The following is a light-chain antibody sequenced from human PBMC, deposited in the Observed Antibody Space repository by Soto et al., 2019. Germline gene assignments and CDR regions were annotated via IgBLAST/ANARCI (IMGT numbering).Light chain of an antibody. J-gene: IGKJ5*01. CDR2: GAT. CDR1: HDISNY. Sequence: DIQMTQSPSSLSASVGDRVTITCQASHDISNYLAWYQQKPGKTPRLLIYGATTLQSGVPSRFSGSGSGTDFALTISSLQPEDFATYYCQQLKSYVTFGQGTRLESK. V-gene: IGKV1-9*01. CDR3: QQLKSYVT.